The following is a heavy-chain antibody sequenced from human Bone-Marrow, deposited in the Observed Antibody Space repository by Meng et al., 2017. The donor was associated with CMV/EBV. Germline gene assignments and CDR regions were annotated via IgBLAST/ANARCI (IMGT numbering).Heavy chain of an antibody. CDR2: INHSGST. D-gene: IGHD3-3*01. CDR3: ARGRVPLPDGIFGVVHYYYYGMDV. Sequence: SETRSLTCAVYGGSFSGYYWSWNRQPPGKGLEWIGEINHSGSTNYNPSLKSRVTISVDTSKNQFSLKLSSVTAADTAVYYCARGRVPLPDGIFGVVHYYYYGMDVWGQGTTVTVSS. J-gene: IGHJ6*02. CDR1: GGSFSGYY. V-gene: IGHV4-34*01.